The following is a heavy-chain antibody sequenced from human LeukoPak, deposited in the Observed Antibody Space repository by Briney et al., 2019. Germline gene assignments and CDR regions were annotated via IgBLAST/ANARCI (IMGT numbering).Heavy chain of an antibody. V-gene: IGHV3-33*01. Sequence: PGGSLRLSCAASGFTFSSYGMHWVRQAPGKGLEWVAVIWYDGSNKYYADSVKGRFTISRDDSKNTLYLQMNSLRAEDTAVYYCARDGYSYAYFDYWGQGTLVTASS. CDR3: ARDGYSYAYFDY. J-gene: IGHJ4*02. CDR1: GFTFSSYG. D-gene: IGHD5-18*01. CDR2: IWYDGSNK.